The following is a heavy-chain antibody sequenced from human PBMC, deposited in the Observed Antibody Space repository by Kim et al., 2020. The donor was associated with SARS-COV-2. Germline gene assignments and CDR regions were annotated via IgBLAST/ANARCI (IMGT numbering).Heavy chain of an antibody. CDR2: IYYSGST. D-gene: IGHD3-3*01. CDR1: GGSISSSSYY. CDR3: AISFYDFWSGALGGMDV. Sequence: SETLSLTCTVSGGSISSSSYYWGWIRQPPGKGLEWIGSIYYSGSTYYNPSLKSRVTISVDTSKNQFSLKLSSVTAADTAVYYCAISFYDFWSGALGGMDVWGAGATVTVSS. J-gene: IGHJ6*03. V-gene: IGHV4-39*01.